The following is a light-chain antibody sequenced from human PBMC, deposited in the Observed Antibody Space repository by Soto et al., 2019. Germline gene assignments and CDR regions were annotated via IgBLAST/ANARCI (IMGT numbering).Light chain of an antibody. CDR3: QQSYNSSQT. CDR2: AAS. CDR1: QTIMTY. J-gene: IGKJ1*01. Sequence: DIQMTQSPSSLSASVGDEVTITCRASQTIMTYLNWYQLKPGKPPRLLIYAASSLQSGVPSRFSGSGSGTDFTLTITSLQPEDFATYSCQQSYNSSQTFGQGTKVDIK. V-gene: IGKV1-39*01.